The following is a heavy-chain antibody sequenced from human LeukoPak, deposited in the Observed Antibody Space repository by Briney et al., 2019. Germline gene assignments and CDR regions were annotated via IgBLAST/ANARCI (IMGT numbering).Heavy chain of an antibody. CDR1: GFSFSNYW. D-gene: IGHD4-23*01. CDR2: INGDGTDK. CDR3: ARDRGGKDF. V-gene: IGHV3-7*01. Sequence: GGSLRLSCAASGFSFSNYWMSWVRQAPGQGLEWVANINGDGTDKYYADAVKGRFTISRDNTKNSMSLQMNSLRAEDTAVYYCARDRGGKDFWGHGTLVTVS. J-gene: IGHJ4*01.